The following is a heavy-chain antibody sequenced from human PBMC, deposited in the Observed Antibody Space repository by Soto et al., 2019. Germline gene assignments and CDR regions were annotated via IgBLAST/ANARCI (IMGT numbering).Heavy chain of an antibody. CDR2: IIPIFGTA. CDR3: ASGEVRGGGDV. CDR1: GGTFSTSA. V-gene: IGHV1-69*06. J-gene: IGHJ6*02. D-gene: IGHD3-10*01. Sequence: QVRLVQSGAEVKKPGSSVKASCKTSGGTFSTSAISWVRQAPGQGLEWMGGIIPIFGTANYAQKFQGRVSITADKSTSTAYMELSCLTSEDTAVYYCASGEVRGGGDVWGQGTTVTVSS.